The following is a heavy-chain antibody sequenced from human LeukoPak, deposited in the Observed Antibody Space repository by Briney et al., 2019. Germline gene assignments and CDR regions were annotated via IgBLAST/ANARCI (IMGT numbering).Heavy chain of an antibody. CDR1: GDSISSGSHY. J-gene: IGHJ4*02. CDR3: ARDIGPHGWGNYYLDY. V-gene: IGHV4-39*07. Sequence: SETLSLTCSVSGDSISSGSHYWGWIRQPPGKGLEWIGSIHYSGSTYSGTTYSNPSLKSRITISVDTSKDQFSLNLISVAAADTAVYHCARDIGPHGWGNYYLDYWGQGILVTVSS. CDR2: IHYSGSTYSGTT. D-gene: IGHD3-10*01.